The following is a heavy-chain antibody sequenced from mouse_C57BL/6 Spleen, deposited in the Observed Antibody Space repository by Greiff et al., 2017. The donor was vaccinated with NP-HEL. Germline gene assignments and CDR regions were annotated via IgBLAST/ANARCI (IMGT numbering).Heavy chain of an antibody. CDR1: GYAFSSSW. Sequence: VQLQQSGPELVKPGASVKISCKASGYAFSSSWMNWVKQRPGKGLEWIGRIDPGDGDTNYNGKFKGKATLTADKSSSTAYMQLSSLTSEDSAVYFCASLDSSGYWFAYWGQGTLVTVSA. V-gene: IGHV1-82*01. D-gene: IGHD3-2*02. J-gene: IGHJ3*01. CDR2: IDPGDGDT. CDR3: ASLDSSGYWFAY.